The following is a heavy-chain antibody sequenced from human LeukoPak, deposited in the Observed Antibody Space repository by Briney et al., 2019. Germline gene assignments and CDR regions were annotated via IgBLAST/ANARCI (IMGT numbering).Heavy chain of an antibody. CDR2: LYPGDSDT. Sequence: GESLKISCKGSGYSFTSYWIAWVRQIPGKGLEWIGILYPGDSDTRYSPSFQGQVTIPADKSISTAYLQWSSLQASDTAMYYCARILRGYASDAFDIWGQGTMVTVSS. V-gene: IGHV5-51*01. J-gene: IGHJ3*02. CDR3: ARILRGYASDAFDI. CDR1: GYSFTSYW. D-gene: IGHD5-18*01.